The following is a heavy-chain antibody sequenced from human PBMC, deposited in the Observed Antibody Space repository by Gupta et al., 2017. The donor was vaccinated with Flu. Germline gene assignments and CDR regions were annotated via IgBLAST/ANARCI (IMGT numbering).Heavy chain of an antibody. D-gene: IGHD6-13*01. CDR2: IYYSGST. J-gene: IGHJ6*02. CDR1: CCSLRRCGYY. V-gene: IGHV4-31*03. CDR3: ARVARIAAAGDYYYYGMDV. Sequence: QVQLPESGPGLVKPSQTLSLAFPFSCCSLRRCGYYWSWIRQHPGKGLEWIGYIYYSGSTYYNPSLKSRVTISVDTSKNQFSLKLSSVTAADTAVYYCARVARIAAAGDYYYYGMDVWGQGTTVTVSS.